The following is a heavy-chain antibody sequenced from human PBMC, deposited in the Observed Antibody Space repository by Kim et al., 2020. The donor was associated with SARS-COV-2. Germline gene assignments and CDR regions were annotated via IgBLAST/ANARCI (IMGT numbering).Heavy chain of an antibody. Sequence: GESLKISCKGSGYSFTSYWISWVRQMPGKGLEWMGRIDPSDSYTNYSPSFQGHVTISADKSISTAYLQWSSLKASDTAMYYCARINSSSCYPTYWGQGTLVTVSA. CDR1: GYSFTSYW. D-gene: IGHD6-13*01. V-gene: IGHV5-10-1*01. J-gene: IGHJ4*02. CDR2: IDPSDSYT. CDR3: ARINSSSCYPTY.